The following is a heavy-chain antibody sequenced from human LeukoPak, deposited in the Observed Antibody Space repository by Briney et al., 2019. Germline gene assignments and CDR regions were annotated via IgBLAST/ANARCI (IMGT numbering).Heavy chain of an antibody. D-gene: IGHD3-22*01. J-gene: IGHJ4*02. CDR2: TNPNSGGT. Sequence: ASVKVSCKASGYTFTGYYMHWVRQAPGQGLEWMGWTNPNSGGTNYAQKFQGRVTMTRDTSISTAYMELSRLRSDDTAVYYCARVDHYYDSSGYFLYFDYWGQGTLVTVSS. V-gene: IGHV1-2*02. CDR1: GYTFTGYY. CDR3: ARVDHYYDSSGYFLYFDY.